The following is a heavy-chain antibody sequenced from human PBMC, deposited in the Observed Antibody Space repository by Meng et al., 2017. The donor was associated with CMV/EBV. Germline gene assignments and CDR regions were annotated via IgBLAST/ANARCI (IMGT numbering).Heavy chain of an antibody. Sequence: ASVKVSCKASGYTFTGYYMHWVRQAPGQGLEWMGWINPNSGGTNYAQKFQGRVTMTRDTSISTAYMELSRLRSDDTAVYYCVRGWWLQDLNFKYWGQGTLVTVSS. D-gene: IGHD5-24*01. CDR3: VRGWWLQDLNFKY. J-gene: IGHJ4*02. CDR2: INPNSGGT. CDR1: GYTFTGYY. V-gene: IGHV1-2*02.